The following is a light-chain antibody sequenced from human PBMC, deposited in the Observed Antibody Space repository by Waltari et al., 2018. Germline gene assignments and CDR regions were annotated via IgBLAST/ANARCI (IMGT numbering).Light chain of an antibody. CDR1: QSVSKY. CDR2: DAS. CDR3: QKYGTLPAT. J-gene: IGKJ1*01. Sequence: EIVLTQSPGTLSLSPGERATLSCRASQSVSKYLAWYQQKPGQAPRLLIYDASIRATGIPDRFSGSGSGTDFSLTISSLEPEDFAVYYCQKYGTLPATFGQGTKVQ. V-gene: IGKV3-20*01.